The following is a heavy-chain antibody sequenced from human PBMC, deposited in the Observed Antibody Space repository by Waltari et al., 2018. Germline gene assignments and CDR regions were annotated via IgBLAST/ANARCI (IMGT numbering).Heavy chain of an antibody. CDR2: IIPILRTT. J-gene: IGHJ5*02. Sequence: QVQLVQSGAEVKKPGSSVKVSCKASGGTFSTYGISWVRQAPGQGLEWMGGIIPILRTTNYGQKFQGRVTSTADESTSTVYMELSSLKSEDTAVYYCAGSLGVLSKYRFDPWGQGTLVTVSS. V-gene: IGHV1-69*13. CDR3: AGSLGVLSKYRFDP. D-gene: IGHD3-16*02. CDR1: GGTFSTYG.